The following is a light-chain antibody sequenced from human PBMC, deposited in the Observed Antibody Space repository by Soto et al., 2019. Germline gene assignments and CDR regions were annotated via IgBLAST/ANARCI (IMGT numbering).Light chain of an antibody. CDR2: EVN. CDR3: CSDARSSTLYV. Sequence: QSALTQPASVSGSPGQSITISCTGTSSDVGSYNLVSWYQQHPGKAPKLMIYEVNKRPSGVSNRFSGSKSGNTASLTISGLQAEDEADYYCCSDARSSTLYVFGSGTKLTVL. V-gene: IGLV2-23*02. CDR1: SSDVGSYNL. J-gene: IGLJ1*01.